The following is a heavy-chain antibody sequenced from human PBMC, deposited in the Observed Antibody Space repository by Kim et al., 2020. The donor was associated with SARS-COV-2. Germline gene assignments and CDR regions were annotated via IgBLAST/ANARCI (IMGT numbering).Heavy chain of an antibody. CDR3: ATAVAAAGLRGDYYYGMDV. V-gene: IGHV1-24*01. D-gene: IGHD6-13*01. Sequence: ASVKVSCKVSGYTLTELSMHWVRQAPGKGLDWMGGFDPEDGETIYAQKFQGRVTMTEDTSTDTAYMELSSLRSEDTAVYYCATAVAAAGLRGDYYYGMDVWGQGTTVTVSS. CDR2: FDPEDGET. J-gene: IGHJ6*02. CDR1: GYTLTELS.